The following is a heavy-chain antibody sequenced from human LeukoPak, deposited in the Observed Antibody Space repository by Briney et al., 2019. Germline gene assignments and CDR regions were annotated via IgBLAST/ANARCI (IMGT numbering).Heavy chain of an antibody. Sequence: ASVKVSFKASGYTFTSYGISWVRQAPGQGLEWMGWISAYNGNTNYAQKLQGRVTMTTDTSTSTAYMELRSLRSDDTAVYYRPRDFVGVCSGGSCYLDAFDIWGQGTMVTASS. CDR2: ISAYNGNT. CDR3: PRDFVGVCSGGSCYLDAFDI. J-gene: IGHJ3*02. D-gene: IGHD2-15*01. V-gene: IGHV1-18*01. CDR1: GYTFTSYG.